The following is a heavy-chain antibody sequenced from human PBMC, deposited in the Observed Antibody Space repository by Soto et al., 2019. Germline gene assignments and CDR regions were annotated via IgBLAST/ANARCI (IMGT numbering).Heavy chain of an antibody. CDR3: ARGGSPHPGIFDY. Sequence: GGSLRLSCAASGFTFSSYWMSWVRQAPGKGLEWVATIKQDGSEKYYVDSVKGRFTISRDTAKNSLYLQMNSLRAEDTAVYYCARGGSPHPGIFDYWGQGTLVTVSS. CDR1: GFTFSSYW. CDR2: IKQDGSEK. V-gene: IGHV3-7*03. J-gene: IGHJ4*02. D-gene: IGHD3-10*01.